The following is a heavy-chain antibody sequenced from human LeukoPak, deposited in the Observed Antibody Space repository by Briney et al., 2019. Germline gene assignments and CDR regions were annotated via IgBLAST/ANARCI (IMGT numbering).Heavy chain of an antibody. Sequence: SQTLSLTYTVSGGSISSGDYYWSWIRQPPGKGLEWIGYIYHSGSTYYNPSLKSRVTISVDRSKNQFSLKLSSVTAADTAVYYCARQLIPGIAVAGQHTEYFQHWGQGTLVTVSS. D-gene: IGHD6-19*01. CDR2: IYHSGST. V-gene: IGHV4-30-4*08. J-gene: IGHJ1*01. CDR1: GGSISSGDYY. CDR3: ARQLIPGIAVAGQHTEYFQH.